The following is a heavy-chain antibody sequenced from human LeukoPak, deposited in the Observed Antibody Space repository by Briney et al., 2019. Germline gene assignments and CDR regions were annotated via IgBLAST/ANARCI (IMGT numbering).Heavy chain of an antibody. J-gene: IGHJ4*02. CDR3: ARAASFKGHLGY. Sequence: PSETLSLTCTVSGDSMSSSHYCWGWIRQPPGKGLEWIGNIYYSGSTYYNPSLKSRVTISVDTSKNHFSLKLISVTAADTAVYYCARAASFKGHLGYWGQGTLVTVSS. CDR1: GDSMSSSHYC. CDR2: IYYSGST. D-gene: IGHD3-16*01. V-gene: IGHV4-39*07.